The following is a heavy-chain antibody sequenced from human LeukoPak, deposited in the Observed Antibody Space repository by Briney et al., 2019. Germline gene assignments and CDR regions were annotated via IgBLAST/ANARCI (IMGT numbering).Heavy chain of an antibody. CDR1: GFTFSSYW. Sequence: GGSLRLSCAASGFTFSSYWMSWVRQAPGKGLEWVANIKQDGSEKYYVDSVKGRFTISRDNAKNSLYLQMNSLRAEDTALYYCARDGGSSWYNWFDPWGQGTLVTVSS. V-gene: IGHV3-7*03. CDR2: IKQDGSEK. J-gene: IGHJ5*02. D-gene: IGHD6-13*01. CDR3: ARDGGSSWYNWFDP.